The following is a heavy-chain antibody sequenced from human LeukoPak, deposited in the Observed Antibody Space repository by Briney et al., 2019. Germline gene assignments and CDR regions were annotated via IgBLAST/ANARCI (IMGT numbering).Heavy chain of an antibody. D-gene: IGHD6-6*01. CDR3: ARTEQLVRYYYYYYMDV. V-gene: IGHV3-21*01. CDR2: ISSSSYI. Sequence: GGSVRLSCAASRFTFSSYSMIWVRQAPGKGLEGVSSISSSSYIYYADSVKGRFTISRDNAKNSLYLQMNSLRAEDTAVYYCARTEQLVRYYYYYYMDVWGKGTTVTVSS. CDR1: RFTFSSYS. J-gene: IGHJ6*03.